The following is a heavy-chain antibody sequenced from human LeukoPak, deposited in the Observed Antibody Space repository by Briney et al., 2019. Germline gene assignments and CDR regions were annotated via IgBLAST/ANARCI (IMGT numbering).Heavy chain of an antibody. J-gene: IGHJ3*02. V-gene: IGHV3-21*04. D-gene: IGHD3-10*01. CDR1: GFTFSSYS. Sequence: GGSLRLSCAASGFTFSSYSMNWVRQAPGKGLEWVSSISSSSSYIYYADSVKGRFTISRDNAKNSLYLQMNTLRAEDMALYYCAKDIEQALWFGTFDIWGQGTMVTVSS. CDR2: ISSSSSYI. CDR3: AKDIEQALWFGTFDI.